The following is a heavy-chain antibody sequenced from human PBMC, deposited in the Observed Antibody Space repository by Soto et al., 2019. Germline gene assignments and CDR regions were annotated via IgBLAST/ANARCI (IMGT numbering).Heavy chain of an antibody. V-gene: IGHV4-59*01. CDR1: GDSISSDY. D-gene: IGHD1-1*01. CDR3: AKAVHRTPNWFDP. Sequence: SETLSLTCTVSGDSISSDYWSWIRQPPGKGLEYIGYIYYRGSTNYNPSLKSRVTISVDASKNQFSLKLSSVTAADTAVYYCAKAVHRTPNWFDPWGPGTLVTVSS. CDR2: IYYRGST. J-gene: IGHJ5*02.